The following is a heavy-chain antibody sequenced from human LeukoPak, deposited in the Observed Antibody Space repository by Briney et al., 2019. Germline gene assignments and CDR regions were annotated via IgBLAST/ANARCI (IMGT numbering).Heavy chain of an antibody. CDR3: ARDVVAAVGSFDY. CDR1: GDSINSFY. CDR2: IYTSGST. D-gene: IGHD2-15*01. Sequence: SETLSLTCTASGDSINSFYRSWIRQPAGKGLEWIGRIYTSGSTNYSPSLKSRVTMSVDTSKNQFSLKLSSVTAADTAVYYCARDVVAAVGSFDYWGQGTQVTVSS. V-gene: IGHV4-4*07. J-gene: IGHJ4*02.